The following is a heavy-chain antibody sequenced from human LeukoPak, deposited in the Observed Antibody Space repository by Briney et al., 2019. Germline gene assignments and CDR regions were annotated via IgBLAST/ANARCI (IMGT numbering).Heavy chain of an antibody. J-gene: IGHJ4*02. CDR3: AKVEDYYDSSSSYR. CDR2: VSGSGGNT. V-gene: IGHV3-23*01. Sequence: GGSLRLSCAASGFTFSSYAVSWVRQAPGKGLEWVSAVSGSGGNTYYADSVKGRFTISRDNSKNTLYLQMNSLRAEDTAVYYCAKVEDYYDSSSSYRWGPGTLVTVSS. CDR1: GFTFSSYA. D-gene: IGHD3-22*01.